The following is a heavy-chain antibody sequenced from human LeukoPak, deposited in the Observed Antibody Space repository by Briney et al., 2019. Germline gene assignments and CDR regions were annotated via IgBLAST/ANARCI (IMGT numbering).Heavy chain of an antibody. CDR3: ARTGDGYNWKYYFDY. CDR2: MKLDGSEK. Sequence: GGSLRLSCVASGFTFGKYWMSWVRQAPGKGLEWVANMKLDGSEKNYVDSVKGRFTISRDNTKNSLYLQMNSLRAEDTAVYYCARTGDGYNWKYYFDYWGQGTLVTVSS. CDR1: GFTFGKYW. D-gene: IGHD5-24*01. J-gene: IGHJ4*02. V-gene: IGHV3-7*03.